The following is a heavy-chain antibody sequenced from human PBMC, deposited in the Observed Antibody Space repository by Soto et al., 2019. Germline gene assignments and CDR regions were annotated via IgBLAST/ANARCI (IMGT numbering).Heavy chain of an antibody. D-gene: IGHD3-3*01. CDR3: AKVLYDFLSGYEGNAFDI. CDR2: ISYDGSNK. CDR1: GFTFSSYG. V-gene: IGHV3-30*18. Sequence: QVQLVESGGGVVQPGRSLRLSCAASGFTFSSYGMHWVRQAPGKGLEWVAVISYDGSNKYYADSVKGRFTISRDNSKNTLYLQMNSLRAEDTAVYYCAKVLYDFLSGYEGNAFDIWGQGTMVTVSS. J-gene: IGHJ3*02.